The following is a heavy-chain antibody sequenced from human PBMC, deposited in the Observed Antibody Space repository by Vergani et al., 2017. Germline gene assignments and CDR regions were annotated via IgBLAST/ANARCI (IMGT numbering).Heavy chain of an antibody. D-gene: IGHD2-2*01. V-gene: IGHV1-18*01. CDR1: GYTFTSYG. CDR2: ISAYNGNT. Sequence: QVQLVQSGAEVKKPGASVKVSCKASGYTFTSYGISWVRQAPGQGLEWMGWISAYNGNTNYAQKLQGRVTMTTDTSTSTAYRELRSLRSDDTAVDYCARDEGHCSSTSCRYQWWGDGDAFDIWGQGTMVTVSS. CDR3: ARDEGHCSSTSCRYQWWGDGDAFDI. J-gene: IGHJ3*02.